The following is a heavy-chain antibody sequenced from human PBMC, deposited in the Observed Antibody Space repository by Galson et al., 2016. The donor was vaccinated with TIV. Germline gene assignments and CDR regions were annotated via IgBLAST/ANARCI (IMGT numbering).Heavy chain of an antibody. J-gene: IGHJ3*02. D-gene: IGHD1-7*01. V-gene: IGHV3-21*06. CDR1: GFTFSSYS. Sequence: SLRLSCAVSGFTFSSYSMNWVRQAPGKGLEWVASISSTSNYKYYAESVKGRFTISRDNAEDSLYLQINSLRAEDTALYYCARRGNCLSDAFDIWGQGTMVTVSS. CDR3: ARRGNCLSDAFDI. CDR2: ISSTSNYK.